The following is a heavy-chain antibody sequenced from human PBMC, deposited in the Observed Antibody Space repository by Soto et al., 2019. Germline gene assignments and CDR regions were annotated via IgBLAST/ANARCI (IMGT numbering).Heavy chain of an antibody. J-gene: IGHJ4*02. Sequence: ETLSLTCTVSGGSNSSSSYFWGWIRQPPGKGLEWIGYIYYSGATNYNPSLKSRVTISKNQFSLQLSSVTAADTAVYYCVRGETKAHFDYWGQGILVTVSS. CDR3: VRGETKAHFDY. CDR2: IYYSGAT. CDR1: GGSNSSSSYF. D-gene: IGHD3-16*01. V-gene: IGHV4-61*05.